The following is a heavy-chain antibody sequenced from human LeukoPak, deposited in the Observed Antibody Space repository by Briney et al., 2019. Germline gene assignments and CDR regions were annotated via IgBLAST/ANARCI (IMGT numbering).Heavy chain of an antibody. CDR3: SREPDLEGGGSYAFDI. V-gene: IGHV1-69*05. Sequence: SVKVSCKASGGTFSSYAISWVRQAPGQGLEWMGRIIPIFGTANYAQKLQRRVTITTYESTGKGYLELCNSRSGDTAVQAYSREPDLEGGGSYAFDIWGQGTMVTVSS. D-gene: IGHD3-16*01. CDR1: GGTFSSYA. J-gene: IGHJ3*02. CDR2: IIPIFGTA.